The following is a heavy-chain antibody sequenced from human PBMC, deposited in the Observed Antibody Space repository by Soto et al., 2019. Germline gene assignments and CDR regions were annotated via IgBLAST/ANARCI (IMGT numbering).Heavy chain of an antibody. CDR2: INHSGST. D-gene: IGHD3-9*01. V-gene: IGHV4-34*01. CDR3: ARGRESRSSYDILTGDYHGGWFDP. J-gene: IGHJ5*02. Sequence: QVQLQQWGAGLLKPSETLSLTCAVYGGSFSGYYWSWIRQPPGKGLEWIGEINHSGSTNYNPSLKRRVTISVDTSMNQFALKLSSVTAADTAVYYCARGRESRSSYDILTGDYHGGWFDPWGQGTLVTVSS. CDR1: GGSFSGYY.